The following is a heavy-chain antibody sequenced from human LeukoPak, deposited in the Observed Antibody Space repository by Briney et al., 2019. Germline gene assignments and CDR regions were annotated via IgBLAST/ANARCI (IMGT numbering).Heavy chain of an antibody. CDR3: TKGPSGIAVAGSPKYFQH. J-gene: IGHJ1*01. D-gene: IGHD6-19*01. CDR2: ISAYNGNT. Sequence: ASVKVSCKASGYTFTSYGISWVRQAPGQGLEWMGWISAYNGNTNYAQKLQGRVTMTTDTSTSTAYMELRSLRSEDTAVYYCTKGPSGIAVAGSPKYFQHWGQGTLVTASS. V-gene: IGHV1-18*01. CDR1: GYTFTSYG.